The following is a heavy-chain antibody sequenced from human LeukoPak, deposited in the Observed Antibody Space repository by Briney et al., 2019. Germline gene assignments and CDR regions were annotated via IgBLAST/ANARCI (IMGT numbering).Heavy chain of an antibody. V-gene: IGHV1-69*01. Sequence: GSSVKLSCKASGGTFSSYAISWVRQAPGQGLEWMGGIIPIFGTANYAQKFQGSVTITADESTSTAYMELSSLRSEDTAVYYCARALGTAMVTAAFDIWGQGTMVTVSS. D-gene: IGHD5-18*01. CDR3: ARALGTAMVTAAFDI. CDR2: IIPIFGTA. J-gene: IGHJ3*02. CDR1: GGTFSSYA.